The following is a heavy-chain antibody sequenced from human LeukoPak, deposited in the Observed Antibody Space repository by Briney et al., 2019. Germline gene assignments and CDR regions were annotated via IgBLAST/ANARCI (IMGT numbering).Heavy chain of an antibody. Sequence: ASVKVSCKASGYTFTGYYMHWVRQAPGQGLEWMGWINPNSGGTYYAQKFQGRVTMTRDTSISTAYMELSRLRSDDTAVYYCARGPIVGATESKYYFDYWGQGTLVTVSS. CDR2: INPNSGGT. V-gene: IGHV1-2*02. CDR3: ARGPIVGATESKYYFDY. J-gene: IGHJ4*02. D-gene: IGHD1-26*01. CDR1: GYTFTGYY.